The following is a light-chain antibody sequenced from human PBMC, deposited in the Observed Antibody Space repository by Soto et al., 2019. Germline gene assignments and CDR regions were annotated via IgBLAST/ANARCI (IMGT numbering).Light chain of an antibody. CDR1: QSVSSSY. Sequence: EIVLTQSPGTLSLSPGERATLSCRASQSVSSSYLAWYQQKPGQAPRLLIYGASSRATGIADRCSGSGSGTDFTLIISRLEAEDFAVYCCQQYGSAQTFGQGTKVEIK. J-gene: IGKJ1*01. V-gene: IGKV3-20*01. CDR2: GAS. CDR3: QQYGSAQT.